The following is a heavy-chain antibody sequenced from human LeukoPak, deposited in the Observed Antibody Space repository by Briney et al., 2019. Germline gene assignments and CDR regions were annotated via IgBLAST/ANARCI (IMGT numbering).Heavy chain of an antibody. CDR1: GFTFSSYW. V-gene: IGHV3-53*01. D-gene: IGHD3-22*01. CDR2: IYSGGST. Sequence: GGSLRLSCAASGFTFSSYWMSWVRQAPGKGLEWVSVIYSGGSTYYADSVKGRFTISRDNSKNTLYLQMNSLRAEDTAVYYCARGLVVAPYYFDYWGQGTLVTVSS. CDR3: ARGLVVAPYYFDY. J-gene: IGHJ4*02.